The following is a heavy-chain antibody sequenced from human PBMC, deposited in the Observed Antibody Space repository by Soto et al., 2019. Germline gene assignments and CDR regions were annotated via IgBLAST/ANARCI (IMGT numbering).Heavy chain of an antibody. CDR2: IYWDDDK. D-gene: IGHD6-6*01. CDR1: GFSLGASGVG. Sequence: QITLKESGPTLVKPTQTLTLTCTFSGFSLGASGVGVGWIRQPPGKALEWLALIYWDDDKRYSPSLNSRLTITKDTSKNQVVLTMTNMDPVDTATYYCAHSRPPRLLDYWGQGTLVTVSS. CDR3: AHSRPPRLLDY. J-gene: IGHJ4*02. V-gene: IGHV2-5*02.